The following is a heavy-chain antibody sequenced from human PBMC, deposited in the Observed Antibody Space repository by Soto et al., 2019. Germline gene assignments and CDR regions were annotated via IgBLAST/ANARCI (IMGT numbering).Heavy chain of an antibody. CDR3: ARGLCGGDCSFDY. CDR2: IWYDGSNK. D-gene: IGHD2-21*02. Sequence: GGSLRLSCAASGFTFSSYGMHWVRQAPGKGLEWVAVIWYDGSNKYYADSVKGRFTISRDNSKNTLYLQMNSLRAEDTAVYYCARGLCGGDCSFDYWGQGTLVTVS. V-gene: IGHV3-33*01. CDR1: GFTFSSYG. J-gene: IGHJ4*02.